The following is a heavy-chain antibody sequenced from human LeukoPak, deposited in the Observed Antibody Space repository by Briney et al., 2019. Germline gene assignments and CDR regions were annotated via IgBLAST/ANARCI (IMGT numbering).Heavy chain of an antibody. J-gene: IGHJ4*02. D-gene: IGHD3-22*01. Sequence: GGSLRLSCAASGFTFSSYVMTWVRQVPGKGLEWVSAISGGGGSTYYADSVRGRFTISRDNSNNTLYLEMNSLRADDTAVYYCAKSLIRGYYDTSGYYFFDNWGQGTLVTVSS. CDR1: GFTFSSYV. CDR2: ISGGGGST. CDR3: AKSLIRGYYDTSGYYFFDN. V-gene: IGHV3-23*01.